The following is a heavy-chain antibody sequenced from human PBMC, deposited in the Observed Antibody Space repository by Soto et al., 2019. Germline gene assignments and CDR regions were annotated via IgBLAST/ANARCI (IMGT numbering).Heavy chain of an antibody. J-gene: IGHJ6*02. Sequence: PSETLSLTCTVSGGAISSSSYYWGWIRQPPGKGLEWIGSIYYSGSTYYNPSLKSRVTISVDTPKNQFSLKLSSVTAAETAVYYCARDGSGSYYALDYYGMDVWGQGTTVTVSS. D-gene: IGHD1-26*01. CDR1: GGAISSSSYY. V-gene: IGHV4-39*02. CDR3: ARDGSGSYYALDYYGMDV. CDR2: IYYSGST.